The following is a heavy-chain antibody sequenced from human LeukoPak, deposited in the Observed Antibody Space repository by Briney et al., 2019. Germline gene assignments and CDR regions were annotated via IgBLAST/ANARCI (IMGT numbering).Heavy chain of an antibody. Sequence: GGSLRLSCAASGFTFSSYWMSWVRQAPGKGLEWVANIKQDGSEKYYVDSVKGRFTISRDNAKNSLYLQMNSLRAEDTAVYYCARDVTTGTTHYYYYMDVWGKGTTVTVSS. CDR1: GFTFSSYW. CDR3: ARDVTTGTTHYYYYMDV. J-gene: IGHJ6*03. V-gene: IGHV3-7*01. CDR2: IKQDGSEK. D-gene: IGHD1-1*01.